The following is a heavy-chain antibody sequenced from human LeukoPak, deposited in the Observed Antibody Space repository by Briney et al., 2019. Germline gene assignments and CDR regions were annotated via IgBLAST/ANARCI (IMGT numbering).Heavy chain of an antibody. Sequence: ASVKVSCKASGYTFKTYSFTWVRQAPGQGLEWMGRINAYNGDTNYAQKFQGRLALTADTLTRTGYMELTSLRSDDTAVYYCAFRGVIPNYFDYWGQGSLVTVSS. D-gene: IGHD3-10*01. CDR1: GYTFKTYS. V-gene: IGHV1-18*01. CDR3: AFRGVIPNYFDY. CDR2: INAYNGDT. J-gene: IGHJ4*02.